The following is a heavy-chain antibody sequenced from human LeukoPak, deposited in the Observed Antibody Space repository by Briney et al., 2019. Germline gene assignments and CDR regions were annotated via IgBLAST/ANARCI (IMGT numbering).Heavy chain of an antibody. CDR3: ARLLRITIFGVDPPPHYMDV. V-gene: IGHV4-4*07. CDR1: GGSISSYY. J-gene: IGHJ6*03. CDR2: IYTSGST. D-gene: IGHD3-3*01. Sequence: PSETLSLTCTVSGGSISSYYCSWIRQPAGKGLEWIGRIYTSGSTSHNPTLKSRVTISVDTSKNQFSLKLSSVTAADTAVYYCARLLRITIFGVDPPPHYMDVWGKGTTVTVSS.